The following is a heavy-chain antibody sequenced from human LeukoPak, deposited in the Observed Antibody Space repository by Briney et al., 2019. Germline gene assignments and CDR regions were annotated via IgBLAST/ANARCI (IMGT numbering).Heavy chain of an antibody. J-gene: IGHJ4*02. CDR3: ARDRYYDSSSLLDY. Sequence: GGSLRLSCAASGFTFTSYWMTWVRQAPGKGLEWVANIKQDGSDKYYVDSVEGRFTISRDNAKNSLYLQMNSLRAEDTAVYYCARDRYYDSSSLLDYWGQGTLVTVSS. CDR1: GFTFTSYW. CDR2: IKQDGSDK. D-gene: IGHD3-22*01. V-gene: IGHV3-7*01.